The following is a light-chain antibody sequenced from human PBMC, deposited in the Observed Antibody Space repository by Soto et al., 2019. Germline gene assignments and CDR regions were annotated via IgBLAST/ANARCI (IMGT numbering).Light chain of an antibody. V-gene: IGKV3-15*01. CDR1: QGVGRN. CDR2: GAS. J-gene: IGKJ1*01. CDR3: QQYNKWPLT. Sequence: EVVMTQSPATLSVSRGDGAALSCRASQGVGRNLAWYQQKPGQAPRLLVYGASTRATGVPARFSGSGSGTEFTLTISSLGSEDFAVYYCQQYNKWPLTFGQGTKVEIK.